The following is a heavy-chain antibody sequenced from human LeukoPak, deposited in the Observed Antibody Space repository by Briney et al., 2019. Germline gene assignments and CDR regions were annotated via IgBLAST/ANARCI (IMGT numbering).Heavy chain of an antibody. CDR1: GYSISNAYY. CDR2: LYHSGST. Sequence: SETLSLTCTVSGYSISNAYYWGWIRPPPGKGLEWIGSLYHSGSTSYNPSLKSRVTTSVDTSKNRFSLKLTSVTAADTAVYYCARDGFGGSSSWFSPAGFDYWGQGTLVTVSS. V-gene: IGHV4-38-2*02. D-gene: IGHD6-13*01. J-gene: IGHJ4*02. CDR3: ARDGFGGSSSWFSPAGFDY.